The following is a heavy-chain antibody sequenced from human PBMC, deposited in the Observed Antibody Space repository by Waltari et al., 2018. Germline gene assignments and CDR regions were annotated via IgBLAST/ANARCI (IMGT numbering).Heavy chain of an antibody. CDR3: ATKMSDQWLRE. J-gene: IGHJ1*01. Sequence: EVHLVQSRAEVKRPGATVKISCKASGYTFTEYYLHWVRQAPGKGLEWMGHVDPEDGETEISDKFQGRVAMTADTSTETAYIEVRSLTSDDMAVYYCATKMSDQWLREWGQGTLVTVSS. CDR1: GYTFTEYY. V-gene: IGHV1-69-2*01. D-gene: IGHD6-19*01. CDR2: VDPEDGET.